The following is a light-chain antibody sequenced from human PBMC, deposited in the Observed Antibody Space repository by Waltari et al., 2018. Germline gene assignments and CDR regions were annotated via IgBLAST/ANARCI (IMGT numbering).Light chain of an antibody. J-gene: IGKJ4*01. V-gene: IGKV3-11*01. CDR3: QQRGSWPLT. CDR1: QSVGTY. CDR2: DAS. Sequence: EIVLTQSPDTLSLSPGERATLYCTASQSVGTYFAWYQQKSGQTPRLLIYDASNRATGIPARFSGSGSGTDFTRTISSLDPEDFAIYYCQQRGSWPLTFGGGTKLEI.